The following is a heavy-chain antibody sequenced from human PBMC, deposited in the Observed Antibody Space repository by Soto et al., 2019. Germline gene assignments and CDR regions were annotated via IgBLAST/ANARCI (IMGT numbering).Heavy chain of an antibody. CDR2: IYYSGST. V-gene: IGHV4-31*03. J-gene: IGHJ5*02. CDR1: GGSISSGGYY. CDR3: ARDLGFSPNSSGYGNWFDP. Sequence: SETLSLTCTVSGGSISSGGYYWSWIRQHPGKGLEWIGYIYYSGSTYYNPSLKSRVTISVDTSKNQFSLKLSSVTAADTAVYYCARDLGFSPNSSGYGNWFDPWGQGTLVTVSS. D-gene: IGHD3-22*01.